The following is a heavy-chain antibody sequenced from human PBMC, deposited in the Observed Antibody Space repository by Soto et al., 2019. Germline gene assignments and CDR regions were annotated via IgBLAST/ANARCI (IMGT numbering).Heavy chain of an antibody. V-gene: IGHV4-59*01. CDR2: IYYSGYT. CDR3: ARGDHFDSSGPFDP. CDR1: GGSMSSYY. J-gene: IGHJ5*02. Sequence: ETLSLTCSVSGGSMSSYYWYWLRQPPGKGLECIGYIYYSGYTNYSPSLKSRVTMSVDTSKNHFSLKLSSVTAADTAVYYCARGDHFDSSGPFDPWGQGTLVTVSS. D-gene: IGHD3-22*01.